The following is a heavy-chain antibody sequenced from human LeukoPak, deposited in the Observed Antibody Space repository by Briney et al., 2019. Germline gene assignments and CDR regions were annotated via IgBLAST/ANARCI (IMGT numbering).Heavy chain of an antibody. Sequence: PSETLSLTCTVSGGSISSYYWSWIRQPPGKGLEWIGYIYHSGSTNYNPSLKSRVTISVDTSKNQFSLKLSSVTAADTAVYYCARESGSIDYWGQGTLVTVSS. V-gene: IGHV4-59*01. CDR1: GGSISSYY. CDR3: ARESGSIDY. CDR2: IYHSGST. D-gene: IGHD1-26*01. J-gene: IGHJ4*02.